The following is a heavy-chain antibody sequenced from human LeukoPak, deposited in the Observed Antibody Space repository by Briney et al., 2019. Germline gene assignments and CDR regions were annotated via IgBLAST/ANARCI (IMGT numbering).Heavy chain of an antibody. CDR1: GLNFDDSA. CDR2: ISADGGST. J-gene: IGHJ4*02. V-gene: IGHV3-43*02. CDR3: AKESGKFDY. Sequence: AGSLRLSCVASGLNFDDSAMHWVRQAPGKGLEWVSLISADGGSTFSADSVKGGFSISRDNSKNSLYLQMNSLRSEDTAMYYCAKESGKFDYWGQGTLVAVSS.